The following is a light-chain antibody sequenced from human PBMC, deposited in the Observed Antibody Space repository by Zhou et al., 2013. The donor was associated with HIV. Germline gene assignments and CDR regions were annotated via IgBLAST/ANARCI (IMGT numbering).Light chain of an antibody. J-gene: IGKJ1*01. Sequence: IVMTQSPATLSVSPGGRATLSCRASQSISTALAWYQRRPGQAPRLLIYGASTRATGIPARFSGSGSGTDFTLTIGRLEPEDFALYYCQQYAISPRTFGQGTKVEIK. V-gene: IGKV3-15*01. CDR1: QSISTA. CDR3: QQYAISPRT. CDR2: GAS.